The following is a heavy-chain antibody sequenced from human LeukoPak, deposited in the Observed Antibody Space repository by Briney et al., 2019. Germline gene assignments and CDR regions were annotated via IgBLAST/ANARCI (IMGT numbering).Heavy chain of an antibody. V-gene: IGHV4-59*01. CDR1: GGSFSSYY. Sequence: SETLSLTCTVSGGSFSSYYWSWIRQPPGKGLEWIGYIYYSGSTNYNPSLKSRVTISVDTSKNQFSLKLSSVTAADTAVYYCARDRGSGYDTPRQLYYYCAMGVWGQGTTGTVSS. CDR3: ARDRGSGYDTPRQLYYYCAMGV. D-gene: IGHD5-12*01. CDR2: IYYSGST. J-gene: IGHJ6*02.